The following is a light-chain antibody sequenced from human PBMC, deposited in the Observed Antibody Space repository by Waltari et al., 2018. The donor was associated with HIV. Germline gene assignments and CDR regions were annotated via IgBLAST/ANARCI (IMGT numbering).Light chain of an antibody. CDR3: QSYDSSLSGSWV. CDR2: GNT. V-gene: IGLV1-40*01. J-gene: IGLJ3*02. CDR1: TSNTGPGYE. Sequence: QSVLTQPPSVSGAQGQRVPISCTGSTSNTGPGYESHWYHKVPGTAPKLLTFGNTNRPSGVPDRISGSKSGTSASLAISGLRAEDEAYYYCQSYDSSLSGSWVFGGGTKLTVL.